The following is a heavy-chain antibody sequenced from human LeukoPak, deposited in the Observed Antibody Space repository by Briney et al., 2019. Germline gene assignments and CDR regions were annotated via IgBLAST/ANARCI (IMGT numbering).Heavy chain of an antibody. CDR2: IYGGGDT. J-gene: IGHJ4*02. D-gene: IGHD6-6*01. CDR1: GFSVSSDY. CDR3: ARGRSVSSIFDY. V-gene: IGHV3-53*01. Sequence: PGGSLRLSCAASGFSVSSDYMTWVRQAPGKGLEWVSVIYGGGDTEYADSVKGRFTTSRDSSKNTVFLQMNGLRGEDTAVYYCARGRSVSSIFDYWGQGPLVTVSS.